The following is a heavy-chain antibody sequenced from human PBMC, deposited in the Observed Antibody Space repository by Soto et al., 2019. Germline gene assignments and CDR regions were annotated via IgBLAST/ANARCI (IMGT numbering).Heavy chain of an antibody. CDR3: AKDLRRTGSAAAGTYMDV. J-gene: IGHJ6*03. D-gene: IGHD6-13*01. CDR2: IHYSGSI. Sequence: PSETLSLTCTVSGGSISYEYYHWTWIRQSPGKGLEWIGYIHYSGSIIYNPSFKSRVTISVDTSKNQFSLQLSSVTAEDTAVYYCAKDLRRTGSAAAGTYMDVWGKGTTVTVSS. CDR1: GGSISYEYYH. V-gene: IGHV4-30-4*08.